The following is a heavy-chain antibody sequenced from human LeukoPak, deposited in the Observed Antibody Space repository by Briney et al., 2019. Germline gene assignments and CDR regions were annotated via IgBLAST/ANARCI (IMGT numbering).Heavy chain of an antibody. CDR3: AKDSFGIAAAGTDY. V-gene: IGHV3-23*01. CDR2: FSGSGGST. J-gene: IGHJ4*02. Sequence: GGSLRLSCAASGFTSSSYAMSWARQAPGKGLEWASAFSGSGGSTYYADSVKGRFTISRDNSKNTLYLQMNSLRAEDTAVYYCAKDSFGIAAAGTDYWGQGTLVTVSS. D-gene: IGHD6-13*01. CDR1: GFTSSSYA.